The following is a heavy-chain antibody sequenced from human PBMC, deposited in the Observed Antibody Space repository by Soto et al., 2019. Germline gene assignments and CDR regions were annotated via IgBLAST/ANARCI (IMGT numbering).Heavy chain of an antibody. V-gene: IGHV3-9*01. J-gene: IGHJ2*01. CDR3: AKARQVSYFDL. Sequence: EVQLVESGGGLVQPGRSLRLSCVASGFTFDDYAMHWVRQAPGKGLEWVSGISWNSGSIGYADSVKGRFTISRDNAKNSLYLQMNSLRAEDTALYYCAKARQVSYFDLWGRGTLVTVSS. CDR2: ISWNSGSI. CDR1: GFTFDDYA.